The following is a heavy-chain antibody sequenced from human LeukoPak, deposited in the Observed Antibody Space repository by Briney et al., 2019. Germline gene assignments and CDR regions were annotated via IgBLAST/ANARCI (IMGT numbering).Heavy chain of an antibody. Sequence: SETLSLTCAVYGGSFSGYYWSWIRQPPGKGLEWIGEINHSGSTNYNPSLKSRVIISVDTSKNQFSLKLSSVTAADTAVYYCARTYGSGSYGFNYNWFDPWGQGTLVTVSS. CDR1: GGSFSGYY. J-gene: IGHJ5*02. D-gene: IGHD3-10*01. V-gene: IGHV4-34*01. CDR2: INHSGST. CDR3: ARTYGSGSYGFNYNWFDP.